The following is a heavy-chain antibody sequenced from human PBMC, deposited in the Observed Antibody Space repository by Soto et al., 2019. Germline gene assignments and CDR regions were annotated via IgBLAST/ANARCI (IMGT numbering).Heavy chain of an antibody. D-gene: IGHD6-19*01. CDR1: GGSVSSSFF. CDR3: ARSFGWYAIDY. CDR2: IFHSGSV. J-gene: IGHJ4*02. Sequence: QVLLQESGPGLVQPSGTLSLSCAVSGGSVSSSFFWGWVRQPPGKGLEWIGDIFHSGSVNYNPSLNSRVTISIDKSKNQFSLELNSVTTADTAVYYCARSFGWYAIDYWGQGTLVIVSS. V-gene: IGHV4-4*02.